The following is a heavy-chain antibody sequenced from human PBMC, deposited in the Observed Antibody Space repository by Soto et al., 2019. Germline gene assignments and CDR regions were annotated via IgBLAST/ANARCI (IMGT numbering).Heavy chain of an antibody. D-gene: IGHD1-26*01. CDR2: IYPGDSDT. Sequence: GESLKISCKGSGYSFTMYWIAWVRQMPGKGLEWMGIIYPGDSDTRYSPSFQGQVTISADKSISTAYLQWSSLKASDTAMYYCARQKQWELLLSAFDIWGQGTMVTVSS. CDR1: GYSFTMYW. CDR3: ARQKQWELLLSAFDI. J-gene: IGHJ3*02. V-gene: IGHV5-51*01.